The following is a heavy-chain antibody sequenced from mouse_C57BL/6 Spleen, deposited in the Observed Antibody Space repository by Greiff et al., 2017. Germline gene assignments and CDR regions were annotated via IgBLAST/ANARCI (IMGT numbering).Heavy chain of an antibody. CDR1: GFTFSSYA. D-gene: IGHD1-1*01. CDR2: ISSGGDYI. V-gene: IGHV5-9-1*02. Sequence: EVKVEESGEGLVKPGGSLKLSCAASGFTFSSYAMSWVRQTPEKRLEWVAYISSGGDYIYYADTVKGRFTISRDNARNTLYLQMSSLKSEDTAMYYCTRERAPYYGGSYAMDYWGQGTSVTVSS. CDR3: TRERAPYYGGSYAMDY. J-gene: IGHJ4*01.